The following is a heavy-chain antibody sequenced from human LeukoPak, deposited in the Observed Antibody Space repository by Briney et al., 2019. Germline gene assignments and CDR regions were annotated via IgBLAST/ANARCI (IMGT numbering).Heavy chain of an antibody. CDR3: ATDLEEQWLVTPQ. D-gene: IGHD6-19*01. CDR2: IIPILGIA. Sequence: VASVKVSCKASGGTFSSYAISWVRQAPGQGLEWMGRIIPILGIANYAQKFQGRVTITADKSTSTAYMELSSLRSEDTAVYYCATDLEEQWLVTPQWGQGTLVTVSS. V-gene: IGHV1-69*04. J-gene: IGHJ4*02. CDR1: GGTFSSYA.